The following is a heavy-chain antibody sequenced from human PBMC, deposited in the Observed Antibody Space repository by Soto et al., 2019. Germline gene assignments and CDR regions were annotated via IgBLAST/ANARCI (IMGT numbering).Heavy chain of an antibody. D-gene: IGHD3-10*01. CDR2: IRRKDYGGTT. J-gene: IGHJ4*02. CDR1: GFTYGDFA. Sequence: GWSLRLSCTTSGFTYGDFALSWVRQAPGKGREWVGFIRRKDYGGTTEYGASVKGRFTISRDDSKSIAYLHQNSLESENRAVYCCARGYYNSGSYSFDYWGQETTVTVCS. CDR3: ARGYYNSGSYSFDY. V-gene: IGHV3-49*04.